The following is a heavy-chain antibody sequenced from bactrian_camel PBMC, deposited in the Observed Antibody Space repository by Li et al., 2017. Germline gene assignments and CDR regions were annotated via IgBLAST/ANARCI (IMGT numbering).Heavy chain of an antibody. J-gene: IGHJ4*01. CDR3: ALVRRTDRSRSCPSGAGYTF. CDR1: RSTYSVGC. CDR2: IDHEGVTT. D-gene: IGHD3*01. V-gene: IGHV3S1*01. Sequence: HVQLVESGGASVQAGGSLRLSCQVSRSTYSVGCMGWFRQAPGKEREGVASIDHEGVTTYADSVKGRFTVSEDVDRRTLYLKMDNLKSTDTAMYYCALVRRTDRSRSCPSGAGYTFWGQGTQVTVS.